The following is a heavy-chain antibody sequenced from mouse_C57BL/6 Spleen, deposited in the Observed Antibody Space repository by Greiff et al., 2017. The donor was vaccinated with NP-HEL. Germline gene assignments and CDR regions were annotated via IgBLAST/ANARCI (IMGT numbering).Heavy chain of an antibody. V-gene: IGHV1-50*01. Sequence: QVQLQQPGAELVKPGASVKLSCKASGYTFTSYWMQWVKQRPGQGLEWIGEIDPSDSYTNYNQKFKGKATLTVDTSSSTTYMQLSSLTSEDSAVYYCAKSGDYVPYYFDYWGQGTTRTVSS. CDR3: AKSGDYVPYYFDY. D-gene: IGHD2-4*01. CDR1: GYTFTSYW. CDR2: IDPSDSYT. J-gene: IGHJ2*01.